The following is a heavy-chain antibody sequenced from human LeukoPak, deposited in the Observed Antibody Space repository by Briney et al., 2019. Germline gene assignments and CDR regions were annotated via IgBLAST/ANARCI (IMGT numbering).Heavy chain of an antibody. CDR3: ARGRDHIAVAGTLGY. D-gene: IGHD6-19*01. V-gene: IGHV3-30*04. CDR1: GFTFSSYA. J-gene: IGHJ4*02. Sequence: GGSLRLSCAASGFTFSSYAMHWVRQAPGKGLEWVAVISYDGSNKYYADSVKGRFTISRDNSKNTLYLQMNSLRAEDTAVYYCARGRDHIAVAGTLGYWGQGTLVTVSS. CDR2: ISYDGSNK.